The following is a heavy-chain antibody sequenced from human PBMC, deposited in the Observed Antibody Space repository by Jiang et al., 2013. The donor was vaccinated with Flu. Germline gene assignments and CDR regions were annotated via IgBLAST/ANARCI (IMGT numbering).Heavy chain of an antibody. CDR3: ARFPHDYGDYGDWDY. V-gene: IGHV3-30*01. D-gene: IGHD4-17*01. CDR2: GSNK. Sequence: GSNKYYADSVKGRFTISRDNSKNTLYLQMNSLRAEDTAVYYCARFPHDYGDYGDWDYWGQGTLVTVSS. J-gene: IGHJ4*02.